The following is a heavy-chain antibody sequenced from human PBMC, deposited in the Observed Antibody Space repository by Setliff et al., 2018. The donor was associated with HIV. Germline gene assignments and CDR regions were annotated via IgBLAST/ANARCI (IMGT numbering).Heavy chain of an antibody. D-gene: IGHD4-17*01. Sequence: SETLSLTCAVFGGSFTDIGGSFTDYYWIRIRQPPGKGLEWIGEINHSGSTHYNPSLKSRFTISVDTSKNQISLKLTSVTAADTAVYYCARGGRSTVTQWAWFDP. J-gene: IGHJ5*02. CDR3: ARGGRSTVTQWAWFDP. CDR1: GGSFTDIGGSFTDYY. CDR2: INHSGST. V-gene: IGHV4-34*01.